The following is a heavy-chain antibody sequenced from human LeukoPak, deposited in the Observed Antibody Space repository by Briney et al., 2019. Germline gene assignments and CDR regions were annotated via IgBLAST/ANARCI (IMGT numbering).Heavy chain of an antibody. CDR3: AGLIRPGWFDP. V-gene: IGHV4-39*01. D-gene: IGHD1-14*01. Sequence: SGTLSLTCTVSGASISSSTDYWGWIRQPPGKGLEWIANIYYSGSTYYNPSLKSRVTISVDTSKNQFSLKLSSVTAADTAVYYCAGLIRPGWFDPWGQGTLVTVSS. CDR1: GASISSSTDY. CDR2: IYYSGST. J-gene: IGHJ5*02.